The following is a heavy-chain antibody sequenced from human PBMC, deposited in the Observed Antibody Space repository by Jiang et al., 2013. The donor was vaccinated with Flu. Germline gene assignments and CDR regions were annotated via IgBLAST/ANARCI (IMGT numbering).Heavy chain of an antibody. D-gene: IGHD2-2*01. CDR2: IKDDGSEK. CDR3: ARRVIPPPAKNKYFGLDV. Sequence: LVESGGGLVQPGGFLRLSCAASGFTFSSYWMSWVRQAPGKGLEWVANIKDDGSEKHYVDSVKGRFTISRDNAKNTVSLQMDSLRADDTAVYYCARRVIPPPAKNKYFGLDVWGQGTTVTVSS. J-gene: IGHJ6*02. V-gene: IGHV3-7*01. CDR1: GFTFSSYW.